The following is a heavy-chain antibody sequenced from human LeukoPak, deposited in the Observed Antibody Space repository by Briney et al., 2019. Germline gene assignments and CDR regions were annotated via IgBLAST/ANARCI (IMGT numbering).Heavy chain of an antibody. D-gene: IGHD3-10*01. J-gene: IGHJ5*02. V-gene: IGHV4-38-2*02. CDR1: GYSISSGYY. CDR3: ARAETRSLWFGESAPYNWFDP. Sequence: SETLSLTCTVSGYSISSGYYWGWIRQPPGKGLEWIGSIYHSGSTYYNPSLKSRVTISVDTSKNQFSLKLSSVTAADTAVYYCARAETRSLWFGESAPYNWFDPWGQGTLVTVSS. CDR2: IYHSGST.